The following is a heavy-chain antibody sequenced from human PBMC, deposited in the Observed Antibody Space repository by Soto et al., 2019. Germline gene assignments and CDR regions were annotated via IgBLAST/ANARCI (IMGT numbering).Heavy chain of an antibody. J-gene: IGHJ1*01. V-gene: IGHV3-30-3*01. CDR3: ARGDYGDYVFQH. CDR1: GFTVSSYA. D-gene: IGHD4-17*01. Sequence: PAGSLRLSCADSGFTVSSYARHWVRQAPGKGLEWVAVISYDGSNKYYADSVKGRFTISRDNSKNTLYLQMNSLRAEDTAVYYCARGDYGDYVFQHWGQGNLVTVS. CDR2: ISYDGSNK.